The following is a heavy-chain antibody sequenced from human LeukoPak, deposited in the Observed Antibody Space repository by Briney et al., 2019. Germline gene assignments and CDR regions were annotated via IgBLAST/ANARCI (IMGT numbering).Heavy chain of an antibody. J-gene: IGHJ5*02. V-gene: IGHV4-59*08. CDR2: IYYGVST. CDR1: GGSISSYY. Sequence: PSETLSLTCTVSGGSISSYYWSWIRQPPGKGLEWIGYIYYGVSTNYNPSLKSRVTISLDTSKKQISLKVRSVTAADTAVYYCARQYSSGWGSWGQGTLVTVSS. D-gene: IGHD6-19*01. CDR3: ARQYSSGWGS.